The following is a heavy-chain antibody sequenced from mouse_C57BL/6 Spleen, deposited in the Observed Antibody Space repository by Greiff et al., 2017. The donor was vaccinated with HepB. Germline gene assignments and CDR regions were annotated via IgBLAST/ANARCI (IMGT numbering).Heavy chain of an antibody. CDR3: ARWGSTALMDY. CDR1: GYAFTNYL. V-gene: IGHV1-54*01. J-gene: IGHJ4*01. D-gene: IGHD1-1*01. Sequence: QVQLKESGAELVRPGTSVKVSCKASGYAFTNYLIEWVKQRPGQGLEWIGVINPGSGGTNYNEKFKGKATLTADKSSSTAYMQLSSLTSEDSAVYLGARWGSTALMDYWGQGTSVTGSS. CDR2: INPGSGGT.